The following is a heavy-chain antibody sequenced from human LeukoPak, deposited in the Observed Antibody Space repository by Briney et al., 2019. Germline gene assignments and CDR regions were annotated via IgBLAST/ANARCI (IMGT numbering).Heavy chain of an antibody. D-gene: IGHD6-19*01. CDR1: GGSITTSSYY. V-gene: IGHV4-39*07. J-gene: IGHJ5*02. CDR2: IHYSGST. Sequence: SETLSLTCTVSGGSITTSSYYWGWIRQPPGKGLEWIGSIHYSGSTYYNPSLKSRVTMSVDTSKNQFSLKLSSVTAADTAVYYCARGQARLSWFDPWGQGTLVTVSS. CDR3: ARGQARLSWFDP.